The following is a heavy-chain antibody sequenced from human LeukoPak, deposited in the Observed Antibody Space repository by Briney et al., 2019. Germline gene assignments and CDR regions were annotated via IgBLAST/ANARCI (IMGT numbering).Heavy chain of an antibody. CDR2: ISSSGSTI. CDR1: GFTFSSYE. J-gene: IGHJ4*02. Sequence: GGSLRLSCAASGFTFSSYEMNWVRQAPGKGLEWVSYISSSGSTIYYADSVKGRFTISRDNAKNSLYLQMNSLRAEDTAVYYCARENEEGFDYWGQGTLVTVSS. CDR3: ARENEEGFDY. V-gene: IGHV3-48*03. D-gene: IGHD1-1*01.